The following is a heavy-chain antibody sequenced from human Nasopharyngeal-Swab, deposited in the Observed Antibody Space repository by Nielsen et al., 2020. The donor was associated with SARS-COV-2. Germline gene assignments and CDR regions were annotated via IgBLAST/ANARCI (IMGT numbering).Heavy chain of an antibody. J-gene: IGHJ4*02. V-gene: IGHV4-34*01. CDR3: ARDPGRGFDY. D-gene: IGHD3-10*01. CDR2: ISHSGST. Sequence: RQAPGKGLEWIGEISHSGSTNYNPSLKSRVTISVDTSKNQFSLKLSSVTAADTAVYYCARDPGRGFDYWGQGTLVTISS.